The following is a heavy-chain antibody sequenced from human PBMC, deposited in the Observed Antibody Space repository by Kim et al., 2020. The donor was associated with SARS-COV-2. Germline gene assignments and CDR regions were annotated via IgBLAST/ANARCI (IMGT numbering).Heavy chain of an antibody. CDR1: GYTFINYY. V-gene: IGHV1-46*01. J-gene: IGHJ3*02. D-gene: IGHD3-9*01. CDR2: INPRGGST. Sequence: ASVKVSCKASGYTFINYYIHWVRQAPGQGLEWMGAINPRGGSTDYAQKFQGRVTMTRDTSTNTVYMDLSSLRSDDTAIYYCAILTISYDAFDIWGQGTMVTVSS. CDR3: AILTISYDAFDI.